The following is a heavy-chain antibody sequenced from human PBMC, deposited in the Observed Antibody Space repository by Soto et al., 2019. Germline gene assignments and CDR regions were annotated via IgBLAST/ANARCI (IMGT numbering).Heavy chain of an antibody. CDR1: GFTFSGYW. CDR3: ASLYGMDV. Sequence: GGSLRLSCAASGFTFSGYWMSWVRQAPGKGLEWVANIKQDGSEKYYVDSVKGRFTISRDNAKNSLYLQMNSLRAEDTAVYYCASLYGMDVWGQGPTVTVSS. J-gene: IGHJ6*02. V-gene: IGHV3-7*03. CDR2: IKQDGSEK.